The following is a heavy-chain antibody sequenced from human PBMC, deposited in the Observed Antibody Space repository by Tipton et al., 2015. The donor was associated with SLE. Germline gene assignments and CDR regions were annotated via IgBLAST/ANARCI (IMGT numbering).Heavy chain of an antibody. CDR3: AREESGGYWDY. CDR2: ISTYNGNT. Sequence: QLVQSGVEVKKPGASVRVSCKASGYTFTTYGISWVRQAPGQGLEWMGWISTYNGNTNYAQKLQGRVTMTRDTSTSTVYMELSSLTSEDTAVYFCAREESGGYWDYWGQGILVTVSS. V-gene: IGHV1-18*01. CDR1: GYTFTTYG. D-gene: IGHD2-15*01. J-gene: IGHJ4*02.